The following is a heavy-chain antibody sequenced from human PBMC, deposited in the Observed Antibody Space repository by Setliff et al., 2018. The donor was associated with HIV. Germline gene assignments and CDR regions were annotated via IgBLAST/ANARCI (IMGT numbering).Heavy chain of an antibody. V-gene: IGHV3-53*01. J-gene: IGHJ3*02. CDR2: IYSGGST. Sequence: GGSLRLSCVASGFTVISKSMSWVRQAPGKGLEWVSVIYSGGSTYYADSVKGRFTISRDNSKNTLYLQMNSLRAEDAAIYYCAGIGYCSGGSCYQAAFDIWGQGTMVTVSS. CDR3: AGIGYCSGGSCYQAAFDI. D-gene: IGHD2-15*01. CDR1: GFTVISKS.